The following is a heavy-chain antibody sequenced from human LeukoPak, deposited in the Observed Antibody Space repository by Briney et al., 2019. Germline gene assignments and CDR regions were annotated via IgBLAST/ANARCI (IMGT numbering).Heavy chain of an antibody. CDR3: ARALWRYYDSSGYYYLFDY. Sequence: GTSVKVSCKASGFTFTSSAVQWVRQARGQRLEWIGWIVVGSGNTNYAQKFQERVTITRDMSTSTAYMELSSLRSEDTAVYYCARALWRYYDSSGYYYLFDYWGQGTLVTVSS. CDR2: IVVGSGNT. D-gene: IGHD3-22*01. V-gene: IGHV1-58*01. J-gene: IGHJ4*02. CDR1: GFTFTSSA.